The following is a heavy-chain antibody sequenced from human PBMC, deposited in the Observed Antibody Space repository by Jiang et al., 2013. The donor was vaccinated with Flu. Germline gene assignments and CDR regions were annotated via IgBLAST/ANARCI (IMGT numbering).Heavy chain of an antibody. Sequence: QPGGSLRLSCAASGFTFSSYWMSWVRQAPGKGLEWVANIKQDGSEKYYVDSVKGRFTISRDNAKNSLYLQMNSLRAEDTAVYYCARDEVWNSGYDSRYFDYWGQGTLVTVSS. CDR3: ARDEVWNSGYDSRYFDY. CDR1: GFTFSSYW. V-gene: IGHV3-7*01. CDR2: IKQDGSEK. J-gene: IGHJ4*02. D-gene: IGHD5-12*01.